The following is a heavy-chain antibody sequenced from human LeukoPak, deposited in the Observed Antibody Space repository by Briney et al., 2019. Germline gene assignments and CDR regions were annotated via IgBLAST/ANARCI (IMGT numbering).Heavy chain of an antibody. CDR2: MNPNSGNT. Sequence: ASVKVSCKASGYTFTSYDINWVRQATRQGLEWMGWMNPNSGNTGYAQKFQGRVTMTRNTSISTAYMELSSLRSEDTAVYYCARTLGDCSSTSCYWYNWFDPWGQGTLVTVSS. J-gene: IGHJ5*02. D-gene: IGHD2-2*01. V-gene: IGHV1-8*01. CDR1: GYTFTSYD. CDR3: ARTLGDCSSTSCYWYNWFDP.